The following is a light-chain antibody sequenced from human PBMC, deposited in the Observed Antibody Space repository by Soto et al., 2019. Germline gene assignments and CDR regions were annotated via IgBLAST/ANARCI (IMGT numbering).Light chain of an antibody. CDR1: SSDVGNYKY. V-gene: IGLV2-14*01. CDR3: LSYTSSGTYV. CDR2: EVS. Sequence: QSVLTQPASVSGSPGQSITIPCTGTSSDVGNYKYVSWYQQHPGKAPKLIIYEVSNRPSGVSDRFSGSKSGNTASLTISGLQAEDETDYYCLSYTSSGTYVFGTGTKLTVL. J-gene: IGLJ1*01.